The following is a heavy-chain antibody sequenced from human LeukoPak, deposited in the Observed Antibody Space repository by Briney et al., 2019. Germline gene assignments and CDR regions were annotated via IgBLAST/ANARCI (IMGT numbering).Heavy chain of an antibody. Sequence: SETLSLTCTVSGGSISDYYWNWIRQPAGKGLEWIGRIFTSGNTDYNPSLKSRVFISIETSKNRFSLTLNSVTAADTAVYYCATLRGDYYDSRAFDLWGQGTMVTVSS. J-gene: IGHJ3*01. D-gene: IGHD3-22*01. V-gene: IGHV4-4*07. CDR3: ATLRGDYYDSRAFDL. CDR2: IFTSGNT. CDR1: GGSISDYY.